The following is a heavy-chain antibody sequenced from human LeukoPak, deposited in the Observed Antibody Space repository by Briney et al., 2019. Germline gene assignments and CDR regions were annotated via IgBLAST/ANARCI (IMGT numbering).Heavy chain of an antibody. CDR1: GGSISSYY. CDR2: IYYSGST. D-gene: IGHD3-3*01. J-gene: IGHJ5*02. CDR3: ARGIADFWSGYHNWFDP. Sequence: WETLSLTCTVSGGSISSYYWSWIRQPPGKGLEWIGYIYYSGSTNYDPSLKSRVTISVDTSKNQFSLKLSSVTAADTAVYYCARGIADFWSGYHNWFDPWGQGTLVTVSS. V-gene: IGHV4-59*01.